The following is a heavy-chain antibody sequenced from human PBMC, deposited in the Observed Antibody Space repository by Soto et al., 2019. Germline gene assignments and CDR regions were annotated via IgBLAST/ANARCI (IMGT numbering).Heavy chain of an antibody. Sequence: QVQLVQSGAEVKKPGASVKVSCKASGYTFTSYGISGVRQAPGQGLEWMGWISAYNGNTNYAQKLQCKVTMTTNTSTNTAYIELRSLRSDVTAVYYCARGNGDYGAYWGQGTLVTVSS. CDR3: ARGNGDYGAY. D-gene: IGHD4-17*01. J-gene: IGHJ4*02. CDR2: ISAYNGNT. V-gene: IGHV1-18*01. CDR1: GYTFTSYG.